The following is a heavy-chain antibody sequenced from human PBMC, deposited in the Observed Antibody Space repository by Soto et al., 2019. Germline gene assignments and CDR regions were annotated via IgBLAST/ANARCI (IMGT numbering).Heavy chain of an antibody. CDR2: ISGSGGST. V-gene: IGHV3-23*01. CDR3: ALAWVITFGGLIGSFDY. Sequence: EVQLLESGGGLVQPGGSLRLSCAASGFTFSSYAMSWVRQAPGKGLEWVSAISGSGGSTYYADSVKGRFTISRDNSKNTLYLQMNSLRAVDTAVYYCALAWVITFGGLIGSFDYWGQGTLVTVSS. CDR1: GFTFSSYA. J-gene: IGHJ4*02. D-gene: IGHD3-16*02.